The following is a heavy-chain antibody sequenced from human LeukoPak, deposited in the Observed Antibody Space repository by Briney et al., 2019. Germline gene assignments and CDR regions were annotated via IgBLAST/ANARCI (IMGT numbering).Heavy chain of an antibody. CDR3: ARASRLRNDAFDI. Sequence: SETLSLTCTVSGGSISHYYWTWIRQPPGKGLEWIGSIYYSGSTNYNPSLKSRVTISIDTSKNQFSLKLTSVTAADTPVYYCARASRLRNDAFDIWGQGTMVTVSS. D-gene: IGHD5-12*01. CDR2: IYYSGST. J-gene: IGHJ3*02. CDR1: GGSISHYY. V-gene: IGHV4-59*01.